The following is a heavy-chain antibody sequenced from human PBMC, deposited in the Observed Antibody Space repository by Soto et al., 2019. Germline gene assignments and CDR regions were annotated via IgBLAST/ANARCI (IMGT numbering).Heavy chain of an antibody. CDR3: ASEVYYNGSGPSFDI. J-gene: IGHJ4*02. CDR1: GSTFISGDSY. D-gene: IGHD3-10*01. CDR2: IYYSGST. Sequence: PCGPPSLTFTVSGSTFISGDSYYIGIRQSPGKGLEWIGYIYYSGSTYYNPSLKSRVTISVDTSKNQFSLKLSSVTAADTAVYYCASEVYYNGSGPSFDIWGQGTLVT. V-gene: IGHV4-30-4*01.